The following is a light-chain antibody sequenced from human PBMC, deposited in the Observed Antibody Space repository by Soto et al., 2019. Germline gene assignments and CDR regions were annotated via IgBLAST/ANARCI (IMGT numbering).Light chain of an antibody. V-gene: IGKV1-5*01. CDR3: QQYNSYSRT. Sequence: DIQMTQSPSSLSASVGDRVTITCQAGQDISNYLNWYQQKPGKAPKLLIYDASSLESGVPSRFSGSGSGTEFTLTISSLQPDDFATYYCQQYNSYSRTFGQGTKVDIK. J-gene: IGKJ1*01. CDR1: QDISNY. CDR2: DAS.